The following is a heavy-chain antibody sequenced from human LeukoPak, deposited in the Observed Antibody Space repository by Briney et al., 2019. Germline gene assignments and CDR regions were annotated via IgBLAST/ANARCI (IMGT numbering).Heavy chain of an antibody. Sequence: SETLSLTCGVYGGSFSDSYWGWIRQPPGKGLEWIGEINHSGDTNYHPSLKSRVTISVDSSKNQVSLKLRSVTAADTAVYYCTKAFGNVRGETWGQGTLVTVSS. CDR2: INHSGDT. V-gene: IGHV4-34*01. CDR1: GGSFSDSY. D-gene: IGHD3-10*01. J-gene: IGHJ4*02. CDR3: TKAFGNVRGET.